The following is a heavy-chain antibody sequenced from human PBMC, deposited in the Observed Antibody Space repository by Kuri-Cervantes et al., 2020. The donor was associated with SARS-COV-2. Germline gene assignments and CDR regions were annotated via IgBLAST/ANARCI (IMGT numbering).Heavy chain of an antibody. CDR1: GGPFSSHY. Sequence: GSLRLSCAVYGGPFSSHYWSWIRQPPGKGLEWIGEINHSGSTNYNPSLKSRVTISVDTSKNQFSLKLSSVTAADTAVYYCARDHGSFRITAAGIDAFDIWGQGTMVTVSS. CDR2: INHSGST. D-gene: IGHD6-13*01. J-gene: IGHJ3*02. CDR3: ARDHGSFRITAAGIDAFDI. V-gene: IGHV4-34*01.